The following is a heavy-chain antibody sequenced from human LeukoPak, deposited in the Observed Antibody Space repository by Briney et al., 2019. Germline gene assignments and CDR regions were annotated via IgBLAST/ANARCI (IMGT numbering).Heavy chain of an antibody. D-gene: IGHD5-24*01. CDR3: ARGFRYGSNWGFDY. V-gene: IGHV3-72*01. Sequence: QTGGSLRLSCAASGFTFSDHYMAWVRQAPGKGLEWVARIREKPHSYSTEYAASVKGRFTISRDDSKNSLYLQMSSLKTEDTAVYYCARGFRYGSNWGFDYWGQGTLVTVSS. CDR2: IREKPHSYST. J-gene: IGHJ4*02. CDR1: GFTFSDHY.